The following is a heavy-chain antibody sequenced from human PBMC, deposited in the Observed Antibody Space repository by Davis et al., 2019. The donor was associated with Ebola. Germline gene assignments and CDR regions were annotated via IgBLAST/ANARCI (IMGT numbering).Heavy chain of an antibody. CDR1: GFTFSSYA. V-gene: IGHV3-30-3*01. J-gene: IGHJ4*02. Sequence: GGSLKISCAASGFTFSSYAMHWVRQAPGKGLEWVAVISYDGSNKYYADSVKGRFTISRDNSKNTLYLQMNSLRTEDTAVYYCARDGLAARPLEYWGQGTLVTVSS. CDR2: ISYDGSNK. D-gene: IGHD6-6*01. CDR3: ARDGLAARPLEY.